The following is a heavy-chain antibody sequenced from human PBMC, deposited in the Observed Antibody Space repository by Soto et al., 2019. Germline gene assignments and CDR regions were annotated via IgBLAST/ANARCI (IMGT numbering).Heavy chain of an antibody. D-gene: IGHD2-8*01. CDR2: ISYDGSNK. J-gene: IGHJ6*02. CDR3: ARDRVGCTNGVCYLYYYYGMDV. V-gene: IGHV3-30-3*01. Sequence: QVQLVESGGGVVQPGRSLRLSCAASGFTFSSYAMHWVRQAPGKGLEWVAVISYDGSNKYYADSVKGRFTISRDNSKNTLYLQMNSLRAEDTAVYYCARDRVGCTNGVCYLYYYYGMDVWGQGTTVTVSS. CDR1: GFTFSSYA.